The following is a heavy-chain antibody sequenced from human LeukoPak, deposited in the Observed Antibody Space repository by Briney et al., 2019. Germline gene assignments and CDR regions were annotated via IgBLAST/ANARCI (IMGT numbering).Heavy chain of an antibody. D-gene: IGHD6-6*01. Sequence: PSETLSLTCAVYGGSFSGYYWSWIRQPPGKGLEWIGEIKHSGSTNYNPSLKSRVTISVDTSKNQFSPKLSSVTAADTAVYYCARRYSSSSFNWFDPWGQGTLVTVSS. V-gene: IGHV4-34*01. CDR2: IKHSGST. CDR1: GGSFSGYY. J-gene: IGHJ5*02. CDR3: ARRYSSSSFNWFDP.